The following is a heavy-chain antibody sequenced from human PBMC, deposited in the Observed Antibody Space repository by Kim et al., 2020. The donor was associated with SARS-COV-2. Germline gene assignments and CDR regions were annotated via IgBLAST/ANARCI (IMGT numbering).Heavy chain of an antibody. D-gene: IGHD6-19*01. CDR3: AKDPPGQQWLTNYVDY. V-gene: IGHV3-23*01. J-gene: IGHJ4*02. Sequence: SVKGRFTISRDNSKNTRYLQMNSLRAEDTAVYYCAKDPPGQQWLTNYVDYWGQGTLVTVSS.